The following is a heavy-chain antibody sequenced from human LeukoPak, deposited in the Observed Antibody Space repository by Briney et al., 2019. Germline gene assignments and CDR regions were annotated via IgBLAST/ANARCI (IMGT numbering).Heavy chain of an antibody. Sequence: PGGSLRLSCAASGFTFSSYAMSWVRQAPGKGLEWVSAISGSGVSTYYADSVKGRFTISRDNSKNTLYLQMNNLRAEDTAVYYCAKDRSDYGGYPPGAFDIWGQGTMVTVSS. V-gene: IGHV3-23*01. D-gene: IGHD4-17*01. J-gene: IGHJ3*02. CDR1: GFTFSSYA. CDR2: ISGSGVST. CDR3: AKDRSDYGGYPPGAFDI.